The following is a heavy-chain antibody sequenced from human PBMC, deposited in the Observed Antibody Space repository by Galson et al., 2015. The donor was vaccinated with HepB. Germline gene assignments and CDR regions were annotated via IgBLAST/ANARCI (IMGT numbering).Heavy chain of an antibody. CDR1: GSTFTGYY. D-gene: IGHD2-15*01. V-gene: IGHV1-2*02. CDR2: INPNSGGT. Sequence: SVTVSCKASGSTFTGYYMHWVRQAPGQGLEWMGWINPNSGGTNYAQKFQGRVTMTRDTSTSTAYMELSRLRSDDTAVYYCARDPPLYCSGGSCYGGQEFDPWGQGTLVTVSS. CDR3: ARDPPLYCSGGSCYGGQEFDP. J-gene: IGHJ5*02.